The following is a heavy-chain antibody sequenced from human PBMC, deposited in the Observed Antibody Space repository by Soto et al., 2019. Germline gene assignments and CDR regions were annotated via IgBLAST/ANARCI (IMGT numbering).Heavy chain of an antibody. Sequence: QVQLVESGGGVVQPGRSLRLSCAASGFSFSISPMHWVHQAPGKGPEWVALISYDGTNKFYADSVKGRFTISRDNSKSTLYLHVDRLRPEDAAVYYCARDPKTTGGQHWVFNYFDSWGQGTLVTVSS. CDR1: GFSFSISP. D-gene: IGHD3-9*01. V-gene: IGHV3-30-3*01. CDR2: ISYDGTNK. J-gene: IGHJ4*02. CDR3: ARDPKTTGGQHWVFNYFDS.